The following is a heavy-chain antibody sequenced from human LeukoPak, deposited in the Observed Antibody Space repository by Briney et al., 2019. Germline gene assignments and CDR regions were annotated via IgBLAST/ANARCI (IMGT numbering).Heavy chain of an antibody. V-gene: IGHV1-18*01. CDR2: ISPYNGNT. CDR3: AREMATIVNQFDY. Sequence: ASVKVSCKASGYTFTSYGISWVRQAPGQGLKWMGWISPYNGNTNYAQKLQGRVTMTTDTSTTTAYMELRSLRSDDTAVYYCAREMATIVNQFDYWGQGTLVTVSS. D-gene: IGHD5-24*01. CDR1: GYTFTSYG. J-gene: IGHJ4*02.